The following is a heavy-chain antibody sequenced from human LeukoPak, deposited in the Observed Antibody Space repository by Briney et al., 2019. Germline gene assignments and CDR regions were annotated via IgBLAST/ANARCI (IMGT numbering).Heavy chain of an antibody. CDR1: ADTFTAYY. J-gene: IGHJ4*02. CDR3: AHFSRSSGVDN. D-gene: IGHD6-6*01. CDR2: INPNTGDT. Sequence: ASLTVSCTASADTFTAYYMHWVRQAPGERLPWMGLINPNTGDTKYAQNFQGRVTMPKDASISTAYMDLSRLTYDDTAVYYCAHFSRSSGVDNWGQGTLVIVSS. V-gene: IGHV1-2*02.